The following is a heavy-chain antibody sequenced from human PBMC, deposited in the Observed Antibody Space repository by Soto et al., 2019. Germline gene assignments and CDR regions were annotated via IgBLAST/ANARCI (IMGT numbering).Heavy chain of an antibody. D-gene: IGHD3-22*01. Sequence: SETLSLTCTVSGGSISSSSYYWGWIRQPPGKGLEWIGSIYYSGSTYYNPSLKSRVTISVDTSKNQFSLKLSSVTAADTAVYYCARPYYYDSSGYFNDYWGQGTLVTVSS. CDR3: ARPYYYDSSGYFNDY. CDR1: GGSISSSSYY. J-gene: IGHJ4*02. V-gene: IGHV4-39*01. CDR2: IYYSGST.